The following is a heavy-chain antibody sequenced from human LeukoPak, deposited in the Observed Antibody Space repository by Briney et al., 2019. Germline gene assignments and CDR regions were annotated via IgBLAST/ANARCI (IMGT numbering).Heavy chain of an antibody. D-gene: IGHD1-26*01. J-gene: IGHJ4*02. CDR2: INPNSGGT. V-gene: IGHV1-2*06. CDR1: GYTFTGYY. CDR3: ARGGSGSYGGLEDY. Sequence: ASVKVSCKASGYTFTGYYMHWVRQAPGQGLEWMGRINPNSGGTNYAQQFQGRVTMTRDTSISTAYMELSRLRSDDTAVYYCARGGSGSYGGLEDYWRQGTLVTVSS.